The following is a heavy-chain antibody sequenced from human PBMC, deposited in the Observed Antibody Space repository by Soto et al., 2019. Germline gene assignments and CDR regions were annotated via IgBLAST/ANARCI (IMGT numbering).Heavy chain of an antibody. D-gene: IGHD2-15*01. CDR3: VRRYCSGGSCKNFDF. CDR2: ISSNGGST. J-gene: IGHJ4*02. Sequence: PGGSLRLSFSASGFTFSSYVLHWVRQAPGKGLEYVSAISSNGGSTYYADSVKGRFTISRDNSKNTLYLQMSSLRAEDTAVYYCVRRYCSGGSCKNFDFWGQGTLVTVSS. V-gene: IGHV3-64D*06. CDR1: GFTFSSYV.